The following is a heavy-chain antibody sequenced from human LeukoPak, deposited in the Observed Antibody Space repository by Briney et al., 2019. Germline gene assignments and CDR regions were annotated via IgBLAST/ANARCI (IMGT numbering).Heavy chain of an antibody. CDR3: ARAWYYYDSSGYYPFDY. V-gene: IGHV4-61*01. CDR1: GGSVSSGSYY. Sequence: SETLSLTCTVSGGSVSSGSYYWSWIRQPPGKGLEWIGYIYYSGSTNYNPSLKSRVTISVDTSKNQFSLKLSSVTAADTAVYYCARAWYYYDSSGYYPFDYWGQGTLVTVSS. CDR2: IYYSGST. J-gene: IGHJ4*02. D-gene: IGHD3-22*01.